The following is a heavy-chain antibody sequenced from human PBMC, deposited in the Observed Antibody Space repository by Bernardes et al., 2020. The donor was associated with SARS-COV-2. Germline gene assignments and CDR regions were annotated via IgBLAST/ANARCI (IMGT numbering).Heavy chain of an antibody. CDR1: GFTFRSSS. CDR2: ISGTGITT. V-gene: IGHV3-48*01. D-gene: IGHD6-19*01. CDR3: ARREGVTGTISFFDD. Sequence: GGSLRLSCVVSGFTFRSSSLSWVRQAPGKGLEWLSYISGTGITTYYADSVKGRFTTSRDNDKNSLYLQMNSLRAEDTAVYYCARREGVTGTISFFDDWCQGTQVTLSS. J-gene: IGHJ4*02.